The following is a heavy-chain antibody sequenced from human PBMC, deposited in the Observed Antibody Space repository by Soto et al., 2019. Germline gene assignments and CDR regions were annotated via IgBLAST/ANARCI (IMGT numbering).Heavy chain of an antibody. J-gene: IGHJ5*02. D-gene: IGHD5-12*01. CDR3: ARYDAESGSNKLDP. CDR1: GGSVSSSSHF. CDR2: IYYTGNT. Sequence: QVQLQESGPGVVKPSDTLSVTCTVSGGSVSSSSHFWSWIRQPPGGGLQWIGYIYYTGNTNYGPSLKSRATLSVDTSRNQFSLRLTSVTAADTAIYYCARYDAESGSNKLDPWGQGTLVTVSS. V-gene: IGHV4-61*01.